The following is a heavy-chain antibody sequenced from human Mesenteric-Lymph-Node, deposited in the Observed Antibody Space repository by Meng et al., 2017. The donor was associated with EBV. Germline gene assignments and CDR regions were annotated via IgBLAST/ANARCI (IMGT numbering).Heavy chain of an antibody. CDR3: ARGSWSDPVGLDL. CDR1: GVSISSGDYY. V-gene: IGHV4-30-4*01. J-gene: IGHJ2*01. CDR2: IYYSGSP. Sequence: QLQYSGPVLSHPPQTLAPTFTVSGVSISSGDYYWSWVRQPPGKGLEWIGYIYYSGSPYPDPSLKSRLTISVDTSKNQFSLKLNSVTAADTAVYYCARGSWSDPVGLDLWGRGTLVTVSS. D-gene: IGHD2-15*01.